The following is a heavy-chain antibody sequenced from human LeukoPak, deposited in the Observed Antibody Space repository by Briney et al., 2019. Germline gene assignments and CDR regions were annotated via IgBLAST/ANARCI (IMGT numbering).Heavy chain of an antibody. Sequence: SETLSLTCTVSGGSISSGGYYWSWIRQHPGKGLEWIAYIYYTGSTYYNPSLKSRLTVSVDTSKNHFSLRLSSMTAADTAVYYCARVPSVIDAFDIWGQGTMVTVSS. V-gene: IGHV4-31*03. CDR2: IYYTGST. D-gene: IGHD2-21*01. CDR1: GGSISSGGYY. CDR3: ARVPSVIDAFDI. J-gene: IGHJ3*02.